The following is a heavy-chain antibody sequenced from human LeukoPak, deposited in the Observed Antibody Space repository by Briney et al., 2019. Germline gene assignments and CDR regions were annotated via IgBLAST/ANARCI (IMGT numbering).Heavy chain of an antibody. CDR3: AKDSPAYSSSCPGD. D-gene: IGHD6-13*01. CDR2: ISYDGSNK. J-gene: IGHJ4*02. Sequence: GRSLRLSCAASGFTFSSYGMHWDRQAPGKGLEWVAVISYDGSNKYYADSVKGRFTISRDNSKNTLYLQMNSLRAEDTAVYYCAKDSPAYSSSCPGDWGQGTLVTVSS. V-gene: IGHV3-30*18. CDR1: GFTFSSYG.